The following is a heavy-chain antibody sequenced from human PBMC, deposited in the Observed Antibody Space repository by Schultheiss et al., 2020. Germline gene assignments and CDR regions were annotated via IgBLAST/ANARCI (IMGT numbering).Heavy chain of an antibody. CDR3: ARGGSYNEFDY. Sequence: GESLKISCAASGFTFSSYAMSWVRQAPGKGLEWVSSISSSSSYIYYADSVKGRFTISRDNAKNSLYLQMNSLRAEDTAVYYCARGGSYNEFDYWGQGTLVTVSS. V-gene: IGHV3-21*01. CDR1: GFTFSSYA. D-gene: IGHD1-26*01. J-gene: IGHJ4*02. CDR2: ISSSSSYI.